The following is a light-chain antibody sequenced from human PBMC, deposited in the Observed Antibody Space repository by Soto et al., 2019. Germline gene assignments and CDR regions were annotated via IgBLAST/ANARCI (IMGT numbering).Light chain of an antibody. Sequence: QSVLTQPPSASGTPGQRVTISCSGSSSNIGSKTVNWYQQLPGTAPKLLIYSNNQRPSGVPDRFSASKSGTSASLAISGLQSEDEADYHCAAWNDSLNGVVFGGGTKVTVL. CDR2: SNN. CDR3: AAWNDSLNGVV. CDR1: SSNIGSKT. J-gene: IGLJ2*01. V-gene: IGLV1-44*01.